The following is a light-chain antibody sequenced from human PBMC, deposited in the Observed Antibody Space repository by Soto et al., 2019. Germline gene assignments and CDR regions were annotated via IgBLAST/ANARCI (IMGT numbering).Light chain of an antibody. Sequence: EIVMTQSPATLSVSPGERATLSCRASQSVSSNLAWYQQKPGQAPRLLIYGASTRATGIPARFSGSGSGTEFTLTISSLQSEDFAVYYCQQYNNWSPEFGQGTKVDIK. CDR1: QSVSSN. V-gene: IGKV3-15*01. J-gene: IGKJ1*01. CDR3: QQYNNWSPE. CDR2: GAS.